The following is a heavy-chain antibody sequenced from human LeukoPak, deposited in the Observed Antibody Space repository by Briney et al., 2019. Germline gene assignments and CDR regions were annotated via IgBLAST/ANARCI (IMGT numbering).Heavy chain of an antibody. CDR1: GGTFSSYA. V-gene: IGHV1-69*01. CDR3: ARDFGQQLYDY. D-gene: IGHD6-13*01. CDR2: IIPIFGTA. J-gene: IGHJ4*02. Sequence: GASVKVSCKASGGTFSSYAISWVRQAPGQGLEWMRGIIPIFGTANYAQKFQGRVTITADESTSTAYMELSSLRSEDTAVYYCARDFGQQLYDYWGQGTLVTVSS.